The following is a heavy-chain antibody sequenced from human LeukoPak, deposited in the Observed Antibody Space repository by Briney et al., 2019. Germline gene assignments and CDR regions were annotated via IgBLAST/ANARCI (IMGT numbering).Heavy chain of an antibody. CDR3: ARTSGQEKNFDF. CDR2: ISYDGATS. D-gene: IGHD1-26*01. CDR1: GFIFANYA. J-gene: IGHJ4*02. Sequence: LSGGSLRLSCAASGFIFANYAMHWVRQAPGKGLEWVSLISYDGATSFYADSMKGRFTVSRDNSNNTLYLHLSGLKTEDTAIYYCARTSGQEKNFDFWGQGTLVTVSP. V-gene: IGHV3-30-3*01.